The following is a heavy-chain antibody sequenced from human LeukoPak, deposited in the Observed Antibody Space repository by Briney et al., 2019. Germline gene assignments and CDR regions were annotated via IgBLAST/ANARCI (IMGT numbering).Heavy chain of an antibody. CDR2: IYYSGST. CDR1: GGSISSYY. D-gene: IGHD1-26*01. J-gene: IGHJ5*02. Sequence: PSETLSLTCTVSGGSISSYYWSWIRQPPGQGLGWIGYIYYSGSTNYNPSLKNRVTISVDTSKNQFSLKLSSVTAADTAVYYCASYIGGATTTYNWFDPWGQGTLVTVSS. CDR3: ASYIGGATTTYNWFDP. V-gene: IGHV4-59*01.